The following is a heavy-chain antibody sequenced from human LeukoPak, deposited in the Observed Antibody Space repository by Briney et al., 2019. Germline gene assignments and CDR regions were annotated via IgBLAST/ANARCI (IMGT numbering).Heavy chain of an antibody. V-gene: IGHV1-2*02. CDR3: ARDLHYDFWSGSRGAFDI. D-gene: IGHD3-3*01. CDR1: GYTFTGYY. Sequence: ASVKVSCKASGYTFTGYYMHWVRQAPGQGLEWMGWINPNSGGTNYAQKFQGRVTMTRDTSISTAYMELSRLRSDDTAVYYCARDLHYDFWSGSRGAFDIWGQGTMVPVSS. J-gene: IGHJ3*02. CDR2: INPNSGGT.